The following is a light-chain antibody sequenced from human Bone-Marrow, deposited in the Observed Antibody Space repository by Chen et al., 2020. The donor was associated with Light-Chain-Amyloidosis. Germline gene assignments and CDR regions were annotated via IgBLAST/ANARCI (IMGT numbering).Light chain of an antibody. CDR1: SSDVGSYNL. CDR3: CSYAGSSTWV. Sequence: QSALTQPASVSGSPGQSITISCTGTSSDVGSYNLVYWYQQNPGKAPKLMISDDNKRPSGVSNRFSGSKSGNTASLTISGLQADDEGDYYCCSYAGSSTWVFGGGTKLTVL. J-gene: IGLJ3*02. CDR2: DDN. V-gene: IGLV2-23*01.